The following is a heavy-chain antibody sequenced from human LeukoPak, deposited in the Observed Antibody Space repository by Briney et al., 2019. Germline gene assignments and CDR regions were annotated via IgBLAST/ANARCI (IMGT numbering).Heavy chain of an antibody. V-gene: IGHV3-9*01. CDR3: AKGSAGDFDY. CDR1: GLTFEDYA. Sequence: GGSLRLSCAAAGLTFEDYAMHWVPQAPGKGLEWVSGISWDSGTIGYADSVKGRFTISRDNAKNSLYLQMNSLRAEDTALYYCAKGSAGDFDYWGQRTLVTVSS. D-gene: IGHD6-13*01. J-gene: IGHJ4*02. CDR2: ISWDSGTI.